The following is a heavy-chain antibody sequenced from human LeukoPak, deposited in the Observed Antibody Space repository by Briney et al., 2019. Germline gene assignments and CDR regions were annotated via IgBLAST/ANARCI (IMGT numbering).Heavy chain of an antibody. D-gene: IGHD6-13*01. CDR2: IKQDGSET. CDR1: GFTFSSYW. V-gene: IGHV3-7*01. J-gene: IGHJ4*02. Sequence: GGSLRLSCAASGFTFSSYWMNWVRQAPGKGLEWVAKIKQDGSETYYLDSVKGRFSISRDNTKNSLYLQMNSLRAEDTAMYYCASPSYSGGWYYLDYWGQGTLVTVSS. CDR3: ASPSYSGGWYYLDY.